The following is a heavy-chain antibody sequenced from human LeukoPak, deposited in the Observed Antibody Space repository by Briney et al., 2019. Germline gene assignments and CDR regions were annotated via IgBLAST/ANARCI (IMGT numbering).Heavy chain of an antibody. J-gene: IGHJ6*02. D-gene: IGHD3-3*01. CDR1: GGSFSGYY. V-gene: IGHV4-34*01. Sequence: SETLSLTCAVYGGSFSGYYWSWIRQPPGKGLEWIGEINHSGSTNYNPSLKSRVTISVDTSKNQFSLKLSSVTAADTAVYYCARISAGYYDFWSGYYVHYGMDVWGQGTTVTVSS. CDR2: INHSGST. CDR3: ARISAGYYDFWSGYYVHYGMDV.